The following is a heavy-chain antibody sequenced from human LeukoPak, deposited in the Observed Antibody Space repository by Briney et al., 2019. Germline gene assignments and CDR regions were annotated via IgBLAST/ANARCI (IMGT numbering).Heavy chain of an antibody. Sequence: GESLRLSCVASGFTFSNFGMQWVRQAPGKGLEWGALIWYDGTNENYVDSVKGRFTIPKARSKKTLFLKMNSLKAEATPVYYCARVSTTHGNGDSSDMWGQRTMASVSS. J-gene: IGHJ3*02. CDR3: ARVSTTHGNGDSSDM. D-gene: IGHD2-8*01. V-gene: IGHV3-33*04. CDR1: GFTFSNFG. CDR2: IWYDGTNE.